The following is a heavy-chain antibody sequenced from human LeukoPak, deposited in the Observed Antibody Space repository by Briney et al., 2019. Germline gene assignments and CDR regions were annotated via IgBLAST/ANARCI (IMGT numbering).Heavy chain of an antibody. J-gene: IGHJ4*02. Sequence: PGGSLRLSCAASGFTFSTYAMSWVREAPARGLEWVSSLRGNGDTFYADSVKGRFTISRDNSKNTLYLQMNSLRAEDTAVYYCAKDLKAMAEYYFDYWGQGTLVTVSS. V-gene: IGHV3-23*01. CDR1: GFTFSTYA. CDR3: AKDLKAMAEYYFDY. D-gene: IGHD5-18*01. CDR2: LRGNGDT.